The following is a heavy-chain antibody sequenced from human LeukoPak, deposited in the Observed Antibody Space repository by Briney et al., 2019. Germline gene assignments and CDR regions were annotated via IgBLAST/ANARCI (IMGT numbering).Heavy chain of an antibody. D-gene: IGHD2-2*01. V-gene: IGHV4-39*01. CDR2: IYYSGST. CDR1: GGSISSSSYY. CDR3: ARRAYRVVPAAIGAFDI. J-gene: IGHJ3*02. Sequence: SETLSLTCTVSGGSISSSSYYWGWIRQPPGKGLEWIGSIYYSGSTYYNPSLKSRVTISVDTSKNQFSLKLSSVTAADTAVYYCARRAYRVVPAAIGAFDIWGQGTMVTVSS.